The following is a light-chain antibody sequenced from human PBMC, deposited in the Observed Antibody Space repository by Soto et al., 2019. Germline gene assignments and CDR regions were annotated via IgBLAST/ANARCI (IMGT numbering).Light chain of an antibody. CDR1: QSVSSYY. Sequence: ETVLTQSPGTLSLSPGERATLSCRASQSVSSYYLAWYQQKPGQAPRLLIYGASSRATGIPDRFSGSGSGTDFTLTISRLEPEDFAVYYCQQYGSSPPSWTFGQGTKVEIK. V-gene: IGKV3-20*01. CDR2: GAS. CDR3: QQYGSSPPSWT. J-gene: IGKJ1*01.